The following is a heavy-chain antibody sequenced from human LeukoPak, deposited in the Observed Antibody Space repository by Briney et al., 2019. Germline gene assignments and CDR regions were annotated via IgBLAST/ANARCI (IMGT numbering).Heavy chain of an antibody. CDR2: INPNSGGT. D-gene: IGHD3-22*01. CDR1: GYTFTGYY. CDR3: ARGKAYYDSSGYQFDY. V-gene: IGHV1-2*02. J-gene: IGHJ4*02. Sequence: ASVKVSCKASGYTFTGYYVHWVRQAPGQGLEWMGWINPNSGGTNYAQKFQGRVTMTRDTSISTAYMELSRLRSDDTAVYYCARGKAYYDSSGYQFDYWGQGTLVTVSS.